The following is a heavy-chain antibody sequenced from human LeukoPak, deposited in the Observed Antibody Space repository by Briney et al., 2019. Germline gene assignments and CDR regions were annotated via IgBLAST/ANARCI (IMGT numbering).Heavy chain of an antibody. V-gene: IGHV4-38-2*02. CDR1: GYSISSGYY. J-gene: IGHJ4*02. CDR3: ARVGYSYGYYFDY. D-gene: IGHD5-18*01. Sequence: PSETLSLTCTVSGYSISSGYYWGWIRPPPGKGLEWIGSIYHSGSTYYNPSLKSRVTISVDTSKNQFSLKLSSVTAADTAAYYCARVGYSYGYYFDYWGQGTLVTVSS. CDR2: IYHSGST.